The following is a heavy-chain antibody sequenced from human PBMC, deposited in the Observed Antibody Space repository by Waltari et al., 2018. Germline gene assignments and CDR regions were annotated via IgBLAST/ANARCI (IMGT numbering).Heavy chain of an antibody. CDR1: GYTFTRFD. CDR3: VLVLWFVELLNDY. V-gene: IGHV1-8*01. D-gene: IGHD3-10*01. J-gene: IGHJ4*02. Sequence: QVQLVQSGATVKKPEASVKVYCQVSGYTFTRFDINWHRQATGPGLEWMGWMNPNSGNTGYAQKFQVRVTMTRNTSISTAYMELSSLRSEDTAVYYCVLVLWFVELLNDYWGQGTLVTVSS. CDR2: MNPNSGNT.